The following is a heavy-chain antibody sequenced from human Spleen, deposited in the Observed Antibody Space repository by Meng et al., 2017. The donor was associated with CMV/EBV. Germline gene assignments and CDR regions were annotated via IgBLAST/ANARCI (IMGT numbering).Heavy chain of an antibody. CDR1: GGSFSSYA. D-gene: IGHD3-3*01. J-gene: IGHJ4*02. V-gene: IGHV1-69*17. CDR3: ARGGVGSGYLHFDY. CDR2: ILPIFGIP. Sequence: SGGSFSSYAINWVRQAPGQGLEWMGGILPIFGIPKYAQKFQGRVTITADTSTSTAYMELNSLRSEDTAVYYCARGGVGSGYLHFDYWGQGTLVTVSS.